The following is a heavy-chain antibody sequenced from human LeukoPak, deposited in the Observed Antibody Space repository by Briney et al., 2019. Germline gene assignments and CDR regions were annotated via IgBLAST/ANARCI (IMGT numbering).Heavy chain of an antibody. CDR3: AKRGVERVGDYHYYYYLDV. D-gene: IGHD1-1*01. V-gene: IGHV3-23*01. CDR2: ISGSGDST. Sequence: GGSLRLSRAASGFTFSSYAMNWVRQAPGKGLQWVSSISGSGDSTYYADSVKGRFTISRDTSKNTLFLQMNSLRAEDTALYYCAKRGVERVGDYHYYYYLDVWGKGTTVTVSS. CDR1: GFTFSSYA. J-gene: IGHJ6*03.